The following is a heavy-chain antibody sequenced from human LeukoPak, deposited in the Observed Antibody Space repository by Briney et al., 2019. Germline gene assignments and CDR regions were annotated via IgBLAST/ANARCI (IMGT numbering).Heavy chain of an antibody. CDR3: TRDLEWGRSAAAGSMGYYYYGMDV. J-gene: IGHJ6*02. CDR2: IRSKAYGGTT. Sequence: GRSLRLSCTASGFTFGDYAMSWVRQAPGKGLEWVGFIRSKAYGGTTEYAASVKGRFTISRDDSKSIAYLQMNSLKTEDTAVYYCTRDLEWGRSAAAGSMGYYYYGMDVWGQGTTVAVSS. CDR1: GFTFGDYA. V-gene: IGHV3-49*04. D-gene: IGHD6-13*01.